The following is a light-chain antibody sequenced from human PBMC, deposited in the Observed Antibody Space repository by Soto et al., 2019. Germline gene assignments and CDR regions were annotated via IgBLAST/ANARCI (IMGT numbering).Light chain of an antibody. J-gene: IGKJ2*01. CDR1: QSISSW. CDR3: QQYNSYPYT. V-gene: IGKV1-5*01. Sequence: DIQMTQSPSTLSASVGDRVTITCRASQSISSWLAWYQHKPGKAPRLLIYGASSLESGVPSRFSGSGSGTEFTLTISSLQPDDFATYYCQQYNSYPYTFGQGTKLEIK. CDR2: GAS.